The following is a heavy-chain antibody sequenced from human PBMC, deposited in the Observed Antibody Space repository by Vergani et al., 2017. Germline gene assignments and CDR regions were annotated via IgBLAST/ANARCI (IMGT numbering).Heavy chain of an antibody. CDR3: TTGFPGSSWSTY. V-gene: IGHV3-72*01. CDR1: GFTFSDHY. D-gene: IGHD6-13*01. J-gene: IGHJ4*01. CDR2: TRNKANSYTT. Sequence: EVQLVESGGGLVQPGGSLRLSCAASGFTFSDHYMDWVRQAPGKGLEWVGRTRNKANSYTTEYAASVKGRFTISRDDSKAIAYLQMNSLKTEDTAVYYCTTGFPGSSWSTYWGQGTLVTVSS.